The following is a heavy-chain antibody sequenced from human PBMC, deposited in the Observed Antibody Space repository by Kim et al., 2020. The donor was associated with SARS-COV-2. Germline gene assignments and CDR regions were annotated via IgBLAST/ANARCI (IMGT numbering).Heavy chain of an antibody. CDR2: INHSGST. J-gene: IGHJ4*02. D-gene: IGHD3-10*01. V-gene: IGHV4-34*01. CDR1: GGSFSGYY. Sequence: SETLSLTCAVYGGSFSGYYWSWIRQPPGKGLEWIGEINHSGSTNYNPSLKSRVTISVDTSKNQFSLKLSSVTAADTAVYYCARERFGELLRWGQGILVTV. CDR3: ARERFGELLR.